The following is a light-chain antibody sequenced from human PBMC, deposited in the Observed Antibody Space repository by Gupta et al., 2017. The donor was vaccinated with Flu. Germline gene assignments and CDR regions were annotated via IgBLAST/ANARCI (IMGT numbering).Light chain of an antibody. CDR1: QNIPNW. J-gene: IGKJ2*01. CDR2: KAS. CDR3: QNSQAHPYT. V-gene: IGKV1-5*03. Sequence: DLHTTQSPSTLSASVGDRVTITCRASQNIPNWLVWFQQKAEKAQQLLIYKASTLADGVPSMFSGSGSEAEITLITRRVQPDDGATYCCQNSQAHPYTFGQGTKLEIK.